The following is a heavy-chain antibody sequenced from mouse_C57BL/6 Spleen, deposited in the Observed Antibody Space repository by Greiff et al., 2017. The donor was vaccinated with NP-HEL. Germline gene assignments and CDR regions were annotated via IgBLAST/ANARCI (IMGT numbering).Heavy chain of an antibody. Sequence: EVQRVESGPGLVKPSQSLSLTCSVTGYSFTSGYYWYWIRQSPGNKLEWMGYISYDGSNNYNPSLKNRISITRDTSKNQFFLKLNSVTTEDTATYYCARGTGTVFDYWGQGTTLTVSS. D-gene: IGHD4-1*01. CDR2: ISYDGSN. CDR3: ARGTGTVFDY. V-gene: IGHV3-6*01. CDR1: GYSFTSGYY. J-gene: IGHJ2*01.